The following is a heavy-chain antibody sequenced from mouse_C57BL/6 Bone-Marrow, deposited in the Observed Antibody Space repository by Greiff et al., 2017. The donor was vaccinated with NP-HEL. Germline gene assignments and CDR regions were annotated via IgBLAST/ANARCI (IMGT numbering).Heavy chain of an antibody. CDR2: INPSSGYT. CDR1: GYTFTSYW. D-gene: IGHD2-3*01. CDR3: AREGWLHDWFAY. J-gene: IGHJ3*01. V-gene: IGHV1-7*01. Sequence: QVQLQQSGAELVKPGASVKLSCKASGYTFTSYWMHWVKQRPGQGLEWIGYINPSSGYTNYNQKFKDKATLSADKSSTTAYMQLSSLTYEDSAVYYCAREGWLHDWFAYWGQGTLVTVSA.